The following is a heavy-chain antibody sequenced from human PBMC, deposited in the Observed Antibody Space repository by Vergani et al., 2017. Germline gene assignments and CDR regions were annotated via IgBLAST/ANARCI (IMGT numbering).Heavy chain of an antibody. CDR3: AGHSSGWYLGWFDP. CDR2: IDPSDSYT. Sequence: EVQLVQSGAEVKKPGESLRISCKVSGYSFTSYWISWVRQMPGKGLEWMGRIDPSDSYTNYSPSFQGHVTITADKSSSTAYLQWSSLKAADAAMYYCAGHSSGWYLGWFDPGGQGTLVTVSS. J-gene: IGHJ5*02. V-gene: IGHV5-10-1*01. D-gene: IGHD6-13*01. CDR1: GYSFTSYW.